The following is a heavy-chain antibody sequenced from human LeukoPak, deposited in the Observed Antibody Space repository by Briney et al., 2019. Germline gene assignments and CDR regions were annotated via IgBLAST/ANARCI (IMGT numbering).Heavy chain of an antibody. Sequence: SETLSLTCAVSEMSSSAYYRNWIRQCPGKGLGWIGEINYGGSTKYTPSLEGRGTILIDTSKNQFSLKLTSVTAADTAVYYCARGFPPGSGSRGSHAFDVWGQGTMVTVSS. CDR2: INYGGST. CDR1: EMSSSAYY. D-gene: IGHD6-19*01. V-gene: IGHV4-34*01. CDR3: ARGFPPGSGSRGSHAFDV. J-gene: IGHJ3*01.